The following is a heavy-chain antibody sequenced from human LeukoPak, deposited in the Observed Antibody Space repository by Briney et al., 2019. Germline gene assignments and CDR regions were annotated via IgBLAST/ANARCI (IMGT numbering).Heavy chain of an antibody. CDR1: GDSVSSNSAA. V-gene: IGHV6-1*01. Sequence: SQTLSFTCAISGDSVSSNSAAWNWIRQSPSRGLEWLGRTYYWSKWYNDYAVSVKSRITINPDTSKNQFSLQLNSVTPEDTAVYYCARDQTLYYYDSSGSPLDVWGKGTTVTVSS. CDR2: TYYWSKWYN. CDR3: ARDQTLYYYDSSGSPLDV. D-gene: IGHD3-22*01. J-gene: IGHJ6*04.